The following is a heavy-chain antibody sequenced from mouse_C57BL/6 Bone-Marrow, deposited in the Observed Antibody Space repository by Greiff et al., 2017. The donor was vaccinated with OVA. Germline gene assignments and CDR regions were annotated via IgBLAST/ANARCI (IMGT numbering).Heavy chain of an antibody. V-gene: IGHV1-19*01. CDR2: INPYNGGT. Sequence: EVKLVESGPVLVKPGASVKMTCKASGYTFTDYYMNWVKQSHGKSLEWIGVINPYNGGTSYNQKFKGKATLTVDKSSSTAYMELNSLTSEDSAVYYCARSRAMDYWGQGTSVTVSS. CDR3: ARSRAMDY. CDR1: GYTFTDYY. J-gene: IGHJ4*01.